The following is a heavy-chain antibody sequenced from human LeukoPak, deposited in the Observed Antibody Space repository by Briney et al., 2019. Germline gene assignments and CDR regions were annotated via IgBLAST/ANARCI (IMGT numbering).Heavy chain of an antibody. CDR1: GFTFSSYS. J-gene: IGHJ6*03. CDR3: ARGITTGHYYYMDV. V-gene: IGHV3-21*01. Sequence: GGSLRLSCAASGFTFSSYSMTWVRRAPGKGLEWVTPIDGNTAYIYYADSVKGRFTISRDNAKNSLDLQMNSLRAEDTAMYYCARGITTGHYYYMDVWGKGATVTVSS. CDR2: IDGNTAYI. D-gene: IGHD3-22*01.